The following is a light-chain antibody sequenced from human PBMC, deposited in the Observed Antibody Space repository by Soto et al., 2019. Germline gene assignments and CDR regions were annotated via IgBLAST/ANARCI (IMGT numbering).Light chain of an antibody. CDR2: GAS. CDR3: QRYGTSLPLT. J-gene: IGKJ4*01. CDR1: QSVSSNY. Sequence: EIVLTQSPGTLSLSPGDRATLSCRASQSVSSNYLAGYQQKPGQAPRLLIYGASSRATGIPDRFSGSGSGTDFTLTISRLEPEDFAVYYCQRYGTSLPLTFGGGTKVEIK. V-gene: IGKV3-20*01.